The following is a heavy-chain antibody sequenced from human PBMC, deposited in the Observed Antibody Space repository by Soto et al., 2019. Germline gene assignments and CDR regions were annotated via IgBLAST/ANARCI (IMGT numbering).Heavy chain of an antibody. J-gene: IGHJ4*02. Sequence: GASVKVSCKASGYTFTGYYMHWVRQAPGQGLEWMGWINPNSGCTNYAQKFQGRVTMTRDTSISTAYMELSRLRSDDTAVYYCARFFRGGSYYGYWGQGTLVTVSS. CDR3: ARFFRGGSYYGY. CDR2: INPNSGCT. D-gene: IGHD3-10*01. CDR1: GYTFTGYY. V-gene: IGHV1-2*02.